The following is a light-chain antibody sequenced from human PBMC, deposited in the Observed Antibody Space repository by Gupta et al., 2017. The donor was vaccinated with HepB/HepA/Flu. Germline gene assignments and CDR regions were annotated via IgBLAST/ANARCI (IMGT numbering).Light chain of an antibody. CDR3: SSYAGSSNFV. J-gene: IGLJ1*01. V-gene: IGLV2-8*01. CDR1: SSDVGGYNY. Sequence: QSALTQPPSASGSPGQSVTISCTGTSSDVGGYNYVSWYQQHLGKAPKLMIYEVSKRPAGVPDRFSGSKSGNTASLTVSVIQADDEADYYCSSYAGSSNFVFGTGTKVSVL. CDR2: EVS.